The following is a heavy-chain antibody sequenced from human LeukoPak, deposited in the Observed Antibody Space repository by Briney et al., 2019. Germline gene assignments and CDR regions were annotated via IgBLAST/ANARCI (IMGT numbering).Heavy chain of an antibody. CDR3: AKDARGYCSSTSCPWVVWFDP. CDR2: IGTAGDT. V-gene: IGHV3-13*01. D-gene: IGHD2-2*01. J-gene: IGHJ5*02. Sequence: GESLRLSCAASGFTFSSYDMHWVRQATGKGLEWVSAIGTAGDTYYPGSVKGRFTISRDNSKNTLYLQMNSLRAEDTAVYYCAKDARGYCSSTSCPWVVWFDPGAREPWSPSPQ. CDR1: GFTFSSYD.